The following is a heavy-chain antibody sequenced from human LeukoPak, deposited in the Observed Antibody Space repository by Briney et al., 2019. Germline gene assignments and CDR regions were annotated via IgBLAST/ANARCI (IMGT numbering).Heavy chain of an antibody. J-gene: IGHJ5*02. CDR3: ARVNDILTSYYVGGAFDP. CDR2: INRDGSSI. D-gene: IGHD3-9*01. Sequence: PVGSLRHSSVDSGFTFSSYRIYCVRQAPGKGLVWVSRINRDGSSIRYADSVKGRFTISRDNDKNTLYLQMNSLRAEDTAVYYCARVNDILTSYYVGGAFDPWGQGTLVTVSS. CDR1: GFTFSSYR. V-gene: IGHV3-74*01.